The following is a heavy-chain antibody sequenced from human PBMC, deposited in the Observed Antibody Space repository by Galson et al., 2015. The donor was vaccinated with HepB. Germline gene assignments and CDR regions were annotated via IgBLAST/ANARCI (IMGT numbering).Heavy chain of an antibody. CDR2: ISGSGGRT. CDR3: AKDWYYYDILNVWDY. D-gene: IGHD3-22*01. V-gene: IGHV3-23*01. J-gene: IGHJ4*02. Sequence: SLRLSCAASGFTFSSYAMSWVRQAPGKGLEWVSAISGSGGRTYYADSVKGRFTISRDNSKNTLYVQMNSLRAEDTALYYCAKDWYYYDILNVWDYWGQGTLLTVSS. CDR1: GFTFSSYA.